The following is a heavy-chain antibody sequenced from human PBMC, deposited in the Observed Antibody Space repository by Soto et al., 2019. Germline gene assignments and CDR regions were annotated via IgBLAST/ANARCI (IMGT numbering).Heavy chain of an antibody. Sequence: GGSLRLSCAASGFPFSSDWMHWVRQAPGKGLVWVSRINTDGSGTTYADSVKGRFTISRDNSKNTLYLQMSSLRAEDMAVYYCAKEMRTTAARDAFDIWGQGTMVTVSS. CDR3: AKEMRTTAARDAFDI. CDR2: INTDGSGT. CDR1: GFPFSSDW. J-gene: IGHJ3*02. D-gene: IGHD1-1*01. V-gene: IGHV3-74*01.